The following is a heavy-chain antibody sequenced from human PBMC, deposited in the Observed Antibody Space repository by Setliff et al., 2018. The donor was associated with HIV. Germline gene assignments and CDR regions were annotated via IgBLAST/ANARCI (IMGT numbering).Heavy chain of an antibody. J-gene: IGHJ4*02. D-gene: IGHD2-2*01. CDR3: ARPRGNDYAGSGFDN. Sequence: GESLKISCQGSGYNFVDYSIAWVRQVPGKGLEWMGTIYPVDSETRYSPSFQGQVTISADKSINTAYLQWTTLKASDGAMYYCARPRGNDYAGSGFDNWGQGTLVTVSS. CDR2: IYPVDSET. V-gene: IGHV5-51*01. CDR1: GYNFVDYS.